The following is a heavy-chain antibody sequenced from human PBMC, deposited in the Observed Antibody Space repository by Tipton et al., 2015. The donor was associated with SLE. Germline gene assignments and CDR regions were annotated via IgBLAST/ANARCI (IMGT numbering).Heavy chain of an antibody. CDR1: GFTFSFFE. Sequence: SLRLSCTASGFTFSFFEMNWVRQAPGKGLEWVSYISSSGSTIYYADSVKGRFTISRDNAKNSLYLQMNSLRAEDTAVYYCARDGGIFGVVSFDYWGQGSLVTVSS. CDR3: ARDGGIFGVVSFDY. V-gene: IGHV3-48*03. D-gene: IGHD3-3*01. J-gene: IGHJ4*02. CDR2: ISSSGSTI.